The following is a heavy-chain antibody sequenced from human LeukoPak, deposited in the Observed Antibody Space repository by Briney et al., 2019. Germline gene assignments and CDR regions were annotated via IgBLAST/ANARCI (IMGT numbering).Heavy chain of an antibody. V-gene: IGHV1-69*01. CDR2: IIPIFGTA. J-gene: IGHJ6*03. CDR3: ATANGIYYGGDRYNYYMDV. D-gene: IGHD4-23*01. CDR1: GGTFSSYA. Sequence: GASVKVSCKASGGTFSSYAISWVRQAPGQGLEWMGGIIPIFGTANYAQKFQGRVTITADESTSTAYMELSSLRSEDTAVYYRATANGIYYGGDRYNYYMDVWGKGTTVTVSS.